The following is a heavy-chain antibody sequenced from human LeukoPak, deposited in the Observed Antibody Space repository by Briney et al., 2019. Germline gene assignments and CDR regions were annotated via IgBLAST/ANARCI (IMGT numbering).Heavy chain of an antibody. CDR3: ARGTQYCSGGSCYSFDY. CDR1: GGTFSSYA. Sequence: GASVKVSCKASGGTFSSYAISWVRQAPGQGLEWMGGIIPIFGTANYAQKFQGRVTTTADKSTSTAYMELSSLRSEDTAVYYCARGTQYCSGGSCYSFDYWGQGTLVTVSS. V-gene: IGHV1-69*06. CDR2: IIPIFGTA. D-gene: IGHD2-15*01. J-gene: IGHJ4*02.